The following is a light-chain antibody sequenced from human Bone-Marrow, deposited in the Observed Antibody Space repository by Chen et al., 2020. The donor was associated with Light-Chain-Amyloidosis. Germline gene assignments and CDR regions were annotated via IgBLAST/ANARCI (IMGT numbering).Light chain of an antibody. Sequence: SYELTQPPSVSVSPGQTARITCSGDDFPTKYAYWYQQKPGQAPVLVLHRETERPAGISERFAGPAEGKTPTWTISGVQPEKGTDKHGQSAKSSGTDGLIFGEGT. CDR1: DFPTKY. V-gene: IGLV3-25*02. CDR3: QSAKSSGTDGLI. J-gene: IGLJ2*01. CDR2: RET.